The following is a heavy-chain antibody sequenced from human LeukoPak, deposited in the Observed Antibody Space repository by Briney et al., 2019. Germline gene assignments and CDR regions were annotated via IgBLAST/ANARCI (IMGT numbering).Heavy chain of an antibody. V-gene: IGHV3-66*01. D-gene: IGHD6-13*01. CDR1: GFTVSSNY. CDR2: IYSGGST. Sequence: PGGSLRLSCAASGFTVSSNYIRWVRQAPGKGLEWVSVIYSGGSTYYAASVKGRFTISRDNSKNTLYLQMNSLRAEDTAVYYCASWEIAAAGDYWGQGTLVTVSS. J-gene: IGHJ4*02. CDR3: ASWEIAAAGDY.